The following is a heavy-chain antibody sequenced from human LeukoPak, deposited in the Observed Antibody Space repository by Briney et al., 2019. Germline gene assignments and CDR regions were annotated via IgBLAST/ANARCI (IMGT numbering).Heavy chain of an antibody. CDR1: GYTFTGYD. CDR3: ARGEYSSSWYPFDY. CDR2: MKSNSGDT. D-gene: IGHD6-13*01. Sequence: ASVKVSCKTSGYTFTGYDINWVRQAPGQGLEWMGWMKSNSGDTLFAQKFQGRVTMTRDTSISTAFMELSSLRSEDTAVYYCARGEYSSSWYPFDYWGQGSPVTVSS. J-gene: IGHJ4*02. V-gene: IGHV1-8*01.